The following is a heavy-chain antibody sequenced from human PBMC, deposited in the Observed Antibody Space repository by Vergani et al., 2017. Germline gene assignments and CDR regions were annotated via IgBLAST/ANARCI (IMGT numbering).Heavy chain of an antibody. CDR1: GFTFDDYA. D-gene: IGHD3-3*01. J-gene: IGHJ2*01. CDR3: AKDHYDFWSVFPKPSPFDR. Sequence: EVQLVESGGGLVQPGRSLRLSCAASGFTFDDYAMHWVRQAPGKGLEWVSGISWNSGSIGYADSVKGRFTISRDNAKNSLYLQMNRLRAGDTALYYCAKDHYDFWSVFPKPSPFDRWGRGTLVTVSS. V-gene: IGHV3-9*01. CDR2: ISWNSGSI.